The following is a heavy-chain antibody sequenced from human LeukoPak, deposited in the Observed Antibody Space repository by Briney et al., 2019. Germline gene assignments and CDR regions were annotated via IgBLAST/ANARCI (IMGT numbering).Heavy chain of an antibody. CDR3: ARHGYYYDSSGYPPAFDI. D-gene: IGHD3-22*01. V-gene: IGHV4-34*01. CDR2: INHSGST. J-gene: IGHJ3*02. Sequence: SETLSLTCAVYGGSFSGYYWSWIRQPPGKGLEWIGEINHSGSTNYNPSLKSRVTISVDTSKNQFSLKLSSVTAADTAVYYCARHGYYYDSSGYPPAFDIWGQGTMVTVSS. CDR1: GGSFSGYY.